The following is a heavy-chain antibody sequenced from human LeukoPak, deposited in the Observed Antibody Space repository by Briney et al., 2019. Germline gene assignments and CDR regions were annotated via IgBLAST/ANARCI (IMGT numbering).Heavy chain of an antibody. V-gene: IGHV4-4*07. CDR1: GDSMSGYS. Sequence: SETLSLTCTVFGDSMSGYSWSWLRQPAGKELEWIGRIYSSYFTEYNLSLDGRVTMSIDTSKNQFSLMLDSVTAADTAVYYCARIHIVTGTYFDSWGQGALVTVSS. J-gene: IGHJ4*02. D-gene: IGHD3-10*01. CDR2: IYSSYFT. CDR3: ARIHIVTGTYFDS.